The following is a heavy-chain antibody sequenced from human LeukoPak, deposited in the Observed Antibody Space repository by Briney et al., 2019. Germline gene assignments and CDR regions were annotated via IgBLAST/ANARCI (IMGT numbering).Heavy chain of an antibody. V-gene: IGHV3-23*01. Sequence: GGSLRLSCAASGITFSSYAMSWVRQAPGKGLEWVSGISGNGGGTYYADSVKGRFTISRDNSKNTLYLQMNNLRAEDTAVYYCAKSFGYSRSWFDYWGQGGLVGVSS. J-gene: IGHJ4*02. CDR1: GITFSSYA. CDR2: ISGNGGGT. CDR3: AKSFGYSRSWFDY. D-gene: IGHD6-13*01.